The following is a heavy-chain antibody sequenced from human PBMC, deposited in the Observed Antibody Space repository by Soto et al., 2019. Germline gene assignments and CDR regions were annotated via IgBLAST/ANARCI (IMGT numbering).Heavy chain of an antibody. V-gene: IGHV3-30-3*01. D-gene: IGHD5-18*01. J-gene: IGHJ6*02. CDR3: ARPADPNTAKSRPPPYYYGMDV. Sequence: GVSLRLSCAASGFTFSSYAMHWVRQAPGKGLEWVAVISYDGSNKYYADSVKGRFTISRDNSKNTLNLQMNSLRAEDTEVYNRARPADPNTAKSRPPPYYYGMDVWGQGTTVTVSS. CDR2: ISYDGSNK. CDR1: GFTFSSYA.